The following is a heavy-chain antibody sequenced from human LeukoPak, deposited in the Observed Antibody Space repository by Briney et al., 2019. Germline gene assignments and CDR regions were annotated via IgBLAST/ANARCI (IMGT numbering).Heavy chain of an antibody. Sequence: GGSLRLSCGASGFSFSSYWMHWVRHAPGKGLMWVSRVNNDGSSTTYADSVEGRFTISRDNARNTLYLQMNSLRAEDTAVYYCARSSYPYYFDYWGQGTLVTVSS. V-gene: IGHV3-74*01. CDR1: GFSFSSYW. D-gene: IGHD6-19*01. CDR3: ARSSYPYYFDY. J-gene: IGHJ4*02. CDR2: VNNDGSST.